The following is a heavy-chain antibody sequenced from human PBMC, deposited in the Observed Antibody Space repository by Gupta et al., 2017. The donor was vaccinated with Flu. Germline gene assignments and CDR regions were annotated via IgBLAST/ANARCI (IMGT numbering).Heavy chain of an antibody. Sequence: EVQLVESGGGLVQPGGSLRLSCAASGFTFSSYWMHWVRQAPGKGLVWVSRINSDGSSTSYAGSVKGRFTISRDNAKDTLYLQMNSLRAEDTAVYYCARDAGGSYYVDYWGQGTLVTVSS. V-gene: IGHV3-74*01. CDR2: INSDGSST. D-gene: IGHD1-26*01. CDR3: ARDAGGSYYVDY. CDR1: GFTFSSYW. J-gene: IGHJ4*02.